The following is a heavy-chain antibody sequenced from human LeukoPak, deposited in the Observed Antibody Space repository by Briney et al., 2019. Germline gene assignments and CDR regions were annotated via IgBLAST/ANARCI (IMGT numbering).Heavy chain of an antibody. J-gene: IGHJ4*02. D-gene: IGHD3-10*01. V-gene: IGHV3-9*01. CDR2: ISWNSGSI. CDR3: AKALGGGFGELDY. Sequence: GGSLRLSGAASGFTFDGYAMHWVRQAPGKGLEWVSGISWNSGSIGYADSVKGRFTISRDNAKNSLYLQMNSLRAEDTALYYCAKALGGGFGELDYWGQGTLVTVSS. CDR1: GFTFDGYA.